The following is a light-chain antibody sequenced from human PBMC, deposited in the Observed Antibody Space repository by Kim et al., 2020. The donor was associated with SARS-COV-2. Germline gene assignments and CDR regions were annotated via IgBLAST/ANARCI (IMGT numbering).Light chain of an antibody. CDR2: DAS. CDR1: QSAGNNY. J-gene: IGKJ4*01. Sequence: SPAERAILSCRASQSAGNNYLAGYQQQPGQAPSLLIYDASTRATGTPDRFSGSVSGTDFTLTISRLEPEDFAVYHCHQYAASPLTFGGGTKVDIK. V-gene: IGKV3-20*01. CDR3: HQYAASPLT.